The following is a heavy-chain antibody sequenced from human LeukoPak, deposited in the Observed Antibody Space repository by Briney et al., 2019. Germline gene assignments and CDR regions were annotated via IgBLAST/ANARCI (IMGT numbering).Heavy chain of an antibody. J-gene: IGHJ4*02. CDR1: GGSISSYY. D-gene: IGHD3-16*02. Sequence: PSETLSLTCTVSGGSISSYYWSWIRQPAGKGLEWIGRIYTSGSTNYNPSLKSRVTMSVDTSKNQFSLKLSSVTAADTAVYYCARAHYDYVWGSYRYFDYWGQGTLVTVSS. CDR3: ARAHYDYVWGSYRYFDY. CDR2: IYTSGST. V-gene: IGHV4-4*07.